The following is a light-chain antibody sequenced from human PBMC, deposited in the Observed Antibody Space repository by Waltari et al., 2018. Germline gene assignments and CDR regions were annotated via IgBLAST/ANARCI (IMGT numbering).Light chain of an antibody. Sequence: QSALTQPASVSGSPGQSITVSCTATSSDLGVYDFVSWYQHHPCQAPTLIIYDVFKRPSGVSNRFSGSKSGNTASLSISGLQADDEGDYYCTSSTFSSPLFGGGTKLTVL. CDR3: TSSTFSSPL. CDR2: DVF. V-gene: IGLV2-14*03. J-gene: IGLJ2*01. CDR1: SSDLGVYDF.